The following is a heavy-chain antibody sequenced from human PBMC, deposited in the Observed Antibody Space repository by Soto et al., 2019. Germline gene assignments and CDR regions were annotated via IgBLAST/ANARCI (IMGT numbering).Heavy chain of an antibody. Sequence: EVQLLESGGGLVQPGGSPRLSCAASGITFSSYAMSWVRQAPGKGLEWVSGISGSGGSRNYADSVKGRFTISRDNSKNALYLQMNSLRVEDTAVYYCAKDKGDDWGQGTLVTVSS. CDR2: ISGSGGSR. J-gene: IGHJ4*02. V-gene: IGHV3-23*01. CDR3: AKDKGDD. CDR1: GITFSSYA.